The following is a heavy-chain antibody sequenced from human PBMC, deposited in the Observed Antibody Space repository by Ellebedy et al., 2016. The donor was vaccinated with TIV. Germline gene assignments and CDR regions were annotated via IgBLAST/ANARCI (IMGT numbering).Heavy chain of an antibody. CDR1: GDTSSSYA. V-gene: IGHV1-69*13. CDR2: IIPLVGAP. J-gene: IGHJ4*02. D-gene: IGHD3-10*01. CDR3: AREVSYFFGSGTSIYYFDY. Sequence: AASVKVSCKSSGDTSSSYALSWVRQAPGQGLEYMGGIIPLVGAPSYAQNFQGRVTITADGSTNTAYMELSSLTSKEPAVYYCAREVSYFFGSGTSIYYFDYWGQGTLVTVSS.